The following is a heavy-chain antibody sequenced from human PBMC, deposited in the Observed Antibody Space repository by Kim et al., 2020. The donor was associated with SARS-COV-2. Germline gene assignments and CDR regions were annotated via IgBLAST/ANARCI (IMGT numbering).Heavy chain of an antibody. CDR3: AKDPEYYYGSGLLFDY. CDR2: ISGSGGST. J-gene: IGHJ4*02. CDR1: GFTFSSYA. Sequence: GGSLRLSCAASGFTFSSYAMSWVRQAPGKGLEWVSAISGSGGSTYYADSVKGRFTISRDNSKNTLYLQMNSLRAEDTAVYYCAKDPEYYYGSGLLFDYWCQGTLVTVSS. V-gene: IGHV3-23*01. D-gene: IGHD3-10*01.